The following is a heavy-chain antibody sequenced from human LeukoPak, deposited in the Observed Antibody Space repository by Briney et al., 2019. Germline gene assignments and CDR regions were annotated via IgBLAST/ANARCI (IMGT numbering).Heavy chain of an antibody. Sequence: SETLSVTCVHSVGSICNYYWCWIPPPPEKGREWISYSYCSGRTNYNPALKSRVTMSVDTSNNQFSLKLSSVTAADTAVYYCARGSGGWFDPWGQGTLVTVSS. J-gene: IGHJ5*02. V-gene: IGHV4-59*01. CDR1: VGSICNYY. D-gene: IGHD1-26*01. CDR2: SYCSGRT. CDR3: ARGSGGWFDP.